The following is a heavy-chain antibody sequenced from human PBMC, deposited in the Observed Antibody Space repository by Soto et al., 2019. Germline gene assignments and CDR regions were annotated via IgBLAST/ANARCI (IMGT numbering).Heavy chain of an antibody. CDR2: IDPKNGNT. CDR1: GYTFTTFG. D-gene: IGHD3-16*01. V-gene: IGHV1-18*01. Sequence: ASVKVSCKASGYTFTTFGISWVRQAPGQGLEWMGWIDPKNGNTKDAQKFQGRVTMTTDTSTSTAYMELRSLRSDDTAVYYCAKEKFEESGWFDPWGQGTLVTVSS. CDR3: AKEKFEESGWFDP. J-gene: IGHJ5*02.